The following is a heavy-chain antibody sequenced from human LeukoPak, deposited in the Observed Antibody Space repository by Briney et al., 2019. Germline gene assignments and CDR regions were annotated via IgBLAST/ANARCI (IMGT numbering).Heavy chain of an antibody. CDR2: ISYDGSNK. J-gene: IGHJ4*02. CDR1: GFTFSSYG. D-gene: IGHD5-24*01. V-gene: IGHV3-30*18. Sequence: GGSLRLSCAASGFTFSSYGMHWGRQAPGKGLERVAVISYDGSNKYYADSVKGRFTISRDNSKNTLYLQMNSLRAEDTAVYYCAKVGRDGFYYFDYWGQGTLVTVSS. CDR3: AKVGRDGFYYFDY.